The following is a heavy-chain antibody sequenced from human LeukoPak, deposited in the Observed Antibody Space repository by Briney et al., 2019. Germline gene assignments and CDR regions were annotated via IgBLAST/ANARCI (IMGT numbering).Heavy chain of an antibody. CDR3: GRIAINADNGMDV. CDR1: GFTFSNYY. CDR2: ITRSGG. D-gene: IGHD2-21*01. J-gene: IGHJ6*02. V-gene: IGHV3-11*01. Sequence: GGSLRLSCVASGFTFSNYYMSWVRQAPGKGLEWISYITRSGGFYADSVKGRFTISRDNAKNSLYLQMNSLRFEDTAVYYCGRIAINADNGMDVWGQGTTVTVSS.